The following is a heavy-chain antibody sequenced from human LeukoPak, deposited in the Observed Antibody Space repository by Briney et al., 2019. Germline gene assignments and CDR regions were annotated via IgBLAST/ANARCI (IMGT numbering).Heavy chain of an antibody. CDR2: INSDGSTT. CDR1: GFTFSSYW. Sequence: GGSLRLSCAVSGFTFSSYWMHWVRQAPGKGLVWVSRINSDGSTTNYADSVKGRFTISRDNAKNSLYLQMNSLRAEDTAVYYCARDLVQLWSKDFWGQGTLVTVSS. J-gene: IGHJ4*02. V-gene: IGHV3-74*01. CDR3: ARDLVQLWSKDF. D-gene: IGHD5-18*01.